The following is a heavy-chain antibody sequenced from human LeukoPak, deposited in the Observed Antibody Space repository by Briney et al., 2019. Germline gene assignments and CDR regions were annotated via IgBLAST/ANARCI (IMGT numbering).Heavy chain of an antibody. CDR1: GYTFNGYY. Sequence: ASVKVSCKASGYTFNGYYMHWVRLAPGQGLEWMGWINPNSGGTNYAQKFQGRVTMTRDTSISTAYMELSRLRSDDTAVYYCARDRYCSSTSCSLPDYWGQGALVTVSS. D-gene: IGHD2-2*01. V-gene: IGHV1-2*02. J-gene: IGHJ4*02. CDR3: ARDRYCSSTSCSLPDY. CDR2: INPNSGGT.